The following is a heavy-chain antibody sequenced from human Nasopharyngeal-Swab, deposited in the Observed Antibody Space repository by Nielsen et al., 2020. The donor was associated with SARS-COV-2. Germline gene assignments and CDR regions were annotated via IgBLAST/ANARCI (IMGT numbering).Heavy chain of an antibody. J-gene: IGHJ4*02. CDR2: INHSGST. CDR1: GGSLSGYY. Sequence: SETLSLTCAVYGGSLSGYYWSWIRQPPGKGLEWIGEINHSGSTNYNPSLKSRVTISVDTSKNQFSLKLSSVTAADTAVYYCARGLGQYYYDSSGYYFFDYWGQGILVTVSS. D-gene: IGHD3-22*01. CDR3: ARGLGQYYYDSSGYYFFDY. V-gene: IGHV4-34*01.